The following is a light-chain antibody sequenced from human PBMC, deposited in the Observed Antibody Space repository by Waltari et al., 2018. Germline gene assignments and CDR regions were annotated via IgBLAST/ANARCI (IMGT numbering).Light chain of an antibody. CDR2: RAS. Sequence: SCRARQDVGSSILAWYQQKPGEAPRLGIYRASRRDTSIPDIFSGSGLGTDFTLTISRLEPGYFAVYYCQLHGTCPATLGQGTKVEIK. J-gene: IGKJ1*01. V-gene: IGKV3-20*01. CDR3: QLHGTCPAT. CDR1: QDVGSSI.